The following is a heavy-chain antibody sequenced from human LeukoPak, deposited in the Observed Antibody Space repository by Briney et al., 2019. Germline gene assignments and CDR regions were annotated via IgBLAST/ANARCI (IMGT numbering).Heavy chain of an antibody. J-gene: IGHJ4*02. Sequence: GGSLRLSCAASGFTFSSYGMHWVRQAPGKGLEWVAVIWYDGSNKYYADSVKGRFTISRDNSKNTLYLQMNSLRAEDTAVYYCAKMGYCSSTSCRIAAAGTYFDYWGQGTLVTVSS. D-gene: IGHD2-2*01. CDR2: IWYDGSNK. CDR1: GFTFSSYG. V-gene: IGHV3-33*06. CDR3: AKMGYCSSTSCRIAAAGTYFDY.